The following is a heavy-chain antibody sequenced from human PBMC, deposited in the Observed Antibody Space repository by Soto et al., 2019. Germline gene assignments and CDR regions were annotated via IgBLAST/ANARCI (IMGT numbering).Heavy chain of an antibody. J-gene: IGHJ4*02. CDR2: IYYSGST. CDR3: ATSPAGYSYGYDY. D-gene: IGHD5-18*01. V-gene: IGHV4-59*01. Sequence: SETLSLTCTVSGGSISSYYWSWIRQPPGKGLEWIGYIYYSGSTNYNPSLKSRVTISVDTSKNQFSLKLSSVTAADTAVYYCATSPAGYSYGYDYWGQGTLVTVSS. CDR1: GGSISSYY.